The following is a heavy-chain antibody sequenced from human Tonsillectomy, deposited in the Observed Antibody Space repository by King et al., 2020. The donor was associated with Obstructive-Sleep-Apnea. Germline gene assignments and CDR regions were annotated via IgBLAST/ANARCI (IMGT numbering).Heavy chain of an antibody. V-gene: IGHV4-59*08. CDR3: ARRCGGDCPLDY. CDR2: IYYSGST. Sequence: QVQLQESGPGLVKPSETLSLTCTVSGGSISSYYWTWIRQPPGKTLEWIGYIYYSGSTDYNPSLRSRVTMSVETSKNQFSLKLTSVTSADTAVYYCARRCGGDCPLDYWGQGTLVTVSS. CDR1: GGSISSYY. J-gene: IGHJ4*02. D-gene: IGHD2-21*02.